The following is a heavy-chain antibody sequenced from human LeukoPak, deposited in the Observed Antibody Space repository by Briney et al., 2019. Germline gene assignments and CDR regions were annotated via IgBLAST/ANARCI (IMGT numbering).Heavy chain of an antibody. J-gene: IGHJ4*02. CDR3: ARAIAVAIAY. V-gene: IGHV3-21*01. Sequence: GGSLRLSCAASGFTFSSYSMNWVRQAPGKGLEWVSSISSSSSYIYYADSVKGRFTISRDNAKNSLYLQMNSLRAEETAVYYCARAIAVAIAYWGQGTLVTVSS. D-gene: IGHD6-19*01. CDR2: ISSSSSYI. CDR1: GFTFSSYS.